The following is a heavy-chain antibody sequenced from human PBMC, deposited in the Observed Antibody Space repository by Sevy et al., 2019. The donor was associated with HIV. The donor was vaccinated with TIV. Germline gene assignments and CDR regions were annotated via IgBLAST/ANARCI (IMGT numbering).Heavy chain of an antibody. CDR2: ISTYNTVR. Sequence: ASVKVSCKASGYTFTTYGISWVRQAPGQGLEWMGWISTYNTVRNSAQKFHDRVTMTIDTSTSTAYMELRSLRSDDTAVYYCARSTQVAGGSNWFDPWGQGTLVTVSS. D-gene: IGHD6-19*01. V-gene: IGHV1-18*01. CDR3: ARSTQVAGGSNWFDP. CDR1: GYTFTTYG. J-gene: IGHJ5*02.